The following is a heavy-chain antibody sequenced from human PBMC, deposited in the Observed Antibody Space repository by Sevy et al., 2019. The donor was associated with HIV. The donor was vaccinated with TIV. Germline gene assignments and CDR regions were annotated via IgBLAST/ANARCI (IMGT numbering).Heavy chain of an antibody. CDR1: DVSFSGYY. CDR2: INESGIT. D-gene: IGHD2-2*01. Sequence: SETLSLTCAVHDVSFSGYYWNWIRQLPGKGLEWIGEINESGITYYNPSLKSRVTISVDTSKKQFSLKLNSVTAADTAVNFCARSPPVVVVPGAPSWFDPWGQGTLVTVSS. V-gene: IGHV4-34*01. J-gene: IGHJ5*02. CDR3: ARSPPVVVVPGAPSWFDP.